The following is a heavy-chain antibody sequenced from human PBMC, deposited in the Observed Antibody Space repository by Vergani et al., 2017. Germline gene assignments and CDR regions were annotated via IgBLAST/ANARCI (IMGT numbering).Heavy chain of an antibody. CDR2: VYYTGST. CDR1: GGSFSSYS. J-gene: IGHJ5*02. Sequence: QVQLQQWGAGLLKPSETLSLTCAVYGGSFSSYSWSWFRQPPGKGLEWIGYVYYTGSTTYNPSLKSRVTISVDTSNNQFSLRMTSLTAADTAIYYCARDRDLYCRSTTSCHNWFDPWGQGSLVTVSS. V-gene: IGHV4-34*11. CDR3: ARDRDLYCRSTTSCHNWFDP. D-gene: IGHD2/OR15-2a*01.